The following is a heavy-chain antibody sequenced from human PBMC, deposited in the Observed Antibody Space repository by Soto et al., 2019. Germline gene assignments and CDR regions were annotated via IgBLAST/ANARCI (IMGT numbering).Heavy chain of an antibody. CDR2: INHSGST. CDR3: ARGRNFWSGYSKSTYSFDY. J-gene: IGHJ4*02. Sequence: QVQLQQWGAGLLKPSETLSLTCAVYGGSFSGYYWSWIRQPPGKGLEWIGEINHSGSTNYNPSLKSRVTISVDTSKHQFSLKLSSVTAADTAVYYCARGRNFWSGYSKSTYSFDYWGQGTLVTVSS. V-gene: IGHV4-34*01. CDR1: GGSFSGYY. D-gene: IGHD3-3*01.